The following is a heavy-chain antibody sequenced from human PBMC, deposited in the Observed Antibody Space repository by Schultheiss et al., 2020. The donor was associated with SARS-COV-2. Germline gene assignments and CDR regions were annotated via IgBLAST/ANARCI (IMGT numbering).Heavy chain of an antibody. CDR2: IYYSGST. V-gene: IGHV4-30-4*07. Sequence: SQTLSLTCAVSGGSISSGGYSWSWIRQPPGKGLEWIGYIYYSGSTYYNPSLKSLVTISVDTSKNQFSLKLSSVTAADTAVYYCARGVPGQVVVAATRAFDIWGQGTMVTVSS. J-gene: IGHJ3*02. CDR1: GGSISSGGYS. CDR3: ARGVPGQVVVAATRAFDI. D-gene: IGHD2-15*01.